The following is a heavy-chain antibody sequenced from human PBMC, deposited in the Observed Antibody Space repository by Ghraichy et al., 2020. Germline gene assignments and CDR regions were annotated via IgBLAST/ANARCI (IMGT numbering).Heavy chain of an antibody. Sequence: GESLNISCAASGFTFSSYAMSWVRQAPGKGLEWVSAISGSGGSTYYANSVKGRFTISRDNSKNTLYLQMNSLRAEDTAVYYCAKRPDYGDYGGFPGYYYGMDVWGQGTTVTVSS. CDR2: ISGSGGST. J-gene: IGHJ6*02. D-gene: IGHD4-17*01. CDR3: AKRPDYGDYGGFPGYYYGMDV. CDR1: GFTFSSYA. V-gene: IGHV3-23*01.